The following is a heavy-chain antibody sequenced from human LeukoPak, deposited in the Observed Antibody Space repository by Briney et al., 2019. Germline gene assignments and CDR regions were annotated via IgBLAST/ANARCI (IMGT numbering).Heavy chain of an antibody. CDR2: IYHSGST. J-gene: IGHJ4*02. V-gene: IGHV4-38-2*01. CDR3: ARLQVDFWSGPYYFDY. CDR1: GYSISSGYY. Sequence: PSETLSLTCAVSGYSISSGYYWGWIRQPPGKGLQWIGSIYHSGSTYYSPSLKSRVTISVDTSKSQFSLKLSSVTATDTAVYYCARLQVDFWSGPYYFDYWGQGTLVTVSS. D-gene: IGHD3-3*01.